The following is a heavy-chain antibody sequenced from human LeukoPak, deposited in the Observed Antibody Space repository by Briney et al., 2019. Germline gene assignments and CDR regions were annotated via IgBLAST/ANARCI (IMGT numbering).Heavy chain of an antibody. CDR3: AADRGYCSGGSCYQGNYFDY. J-gene: IGHJ4*02. D-gene: IGHD2-15*01. V-gene: IGHV4-4*07. Sequence: SETLSLTCTVSGDSISGYYWTWIRQPAGKGLEWIGRIYTSGSTNYNPSLKSRVTMSADTSKNQFSLKLSSVTAADTAVYYCAADRGYCSGGSCYQGNYFDYWGQGTLVTVSS. CDR1: GDSISGYY. CDR2: IYTSGST.